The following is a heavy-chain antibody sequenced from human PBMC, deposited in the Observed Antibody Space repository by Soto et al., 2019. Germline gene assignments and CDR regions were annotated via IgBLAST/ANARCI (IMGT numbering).Heavy chain of an antibody. J-gene: IGHJ6*02. CDR3: ARDHLSSSSDYYYGMDV. Sequence: SETLSLTCTVSGGSISSYYWSWIRQPPGKGLEWIGYIYYSGSTNYNPSLKSRVTISVDTSKNQFSLKLSSVTAADTAVYYCARDHLSSSSDYYYGMDVWGQRTTVTVSS. D-gene: IGHD6-13*01. V-gene: IGHV4-59*01. CDR2: IYYSGST. CDR1: GGSISSYY.